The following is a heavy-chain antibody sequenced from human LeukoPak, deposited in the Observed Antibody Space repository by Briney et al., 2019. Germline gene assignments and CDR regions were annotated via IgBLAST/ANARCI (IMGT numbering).Heavy chain of an antibody. D-gene: IGHD4-17*01. CDR2: INPNSGGT. Sequence: SSVTVSCKASRYTFTDYYIHWVRQAPGQGLEWMGWINPNSGGTNYAQKFQGRVTMTRDTSISTAYMELSRLRSDDTAVYYCAREATVTTAWGYWGQGTLVTVSS. V-gene: IGHV1-2*02. CDR1: RYTFTDYY. CDR3: AREATVTTAWGY. J-gene: IGHJ4*02.